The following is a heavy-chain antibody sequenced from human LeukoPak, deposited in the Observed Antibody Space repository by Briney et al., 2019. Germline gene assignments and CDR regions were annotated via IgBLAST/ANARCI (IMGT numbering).Heavy chain of an antibody. D-gene: IGHD1-26*01. V-gene: IGHV4-59*01. CDR1: GGSISGYY. CDR2: IFYSGTT. Sequence: SETLSLTCTVSGGSISGYYWGWIRQPPGKGLEYIGFIFYSGTTNYNPSLKSRVTISVDTSKNQFSLKLSSVTAADTTVYYCARFLRGATNALEIWGQGTMVTVSS. J-gene: IGHJ3*02. CDR3: ARFLRGATNALEI.